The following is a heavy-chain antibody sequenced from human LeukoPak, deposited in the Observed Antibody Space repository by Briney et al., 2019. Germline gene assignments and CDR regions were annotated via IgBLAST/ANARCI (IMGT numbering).Heavy chain of an antibody. V-gene: IGHV4-39*01. Sequence: SETLSLTCSVSGGYISSSSYYWGWIRQPPGKGLEWIGSLYYSGRTYYNPSLRSQVTISLYTSKNQFSLRLSSVTAADTAVYYCARHPELLAFDIWGRGTMVTVSS. CDR2: LYYSGRT. J-gene: IGHJ3*02. D-gene: IGHD1-7*01. CDR1: GGYISSSSYY. CDR3: ARHPELLAFDI.